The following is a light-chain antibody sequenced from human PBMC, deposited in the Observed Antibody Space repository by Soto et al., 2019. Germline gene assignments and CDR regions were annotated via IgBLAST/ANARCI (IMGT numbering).Light chain of an antibody. CDR3: AAWDDSLNGVV. Sequence: QSVLTQPPSASGTPGQRVTISCSGSSSNIGSNTVNWYQQLPGTAPKLLIYNNNQRPSGVPDRFSGSKSGTSASLAISGRHSEDEGDYYCAAWDDSLNGVVFGGGTKLTVL. CDR1: SSNIGSNT. CDR2: NNN. J-gene: IGLJ2*01. V-gene: IGLV1-44*01.